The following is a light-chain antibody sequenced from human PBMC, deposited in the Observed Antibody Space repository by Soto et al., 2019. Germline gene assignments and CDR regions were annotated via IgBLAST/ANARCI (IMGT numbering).Light chain of an antibody. CDR3: LQDYSYPRT. V-gene: IGKV1-6*01. CDR1: HGIRNY. Sequence: AIQMTQSPSSLSASVGDRVTITCRASHGIRNYLGWYQQKPGKAPKLLIYAASSLQSGVPPRFSGSGSGTDFTLTISSLQPEDFATYYCLQDYSYPRTFGQGTKVEIK. J-gene: IGKJ1*01. CDR2: AAS.